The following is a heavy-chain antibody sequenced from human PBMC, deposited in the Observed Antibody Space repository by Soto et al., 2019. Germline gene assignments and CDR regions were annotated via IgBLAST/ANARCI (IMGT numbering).Heavy chain of an antibody. CDR3: ARYFMITFGGVIVYYYYYMDV. V-gene: IGHV4-34*01. CDR1: GGSFSGYY. CDR2: INHSGST. D-gene: IGHD3-16*02. J-gene: IGHJ6*03. Sequence: SETLSLTCAVYGGSFSGYYWSWIRQPPGKGLEWIGEINHSGSTNYNPSLKSRVTISVDTSKNQFSLKLSSVTAADTAVYYCARYFMITFGGVIVYYYYYMDVWGKGTTVTVSS.